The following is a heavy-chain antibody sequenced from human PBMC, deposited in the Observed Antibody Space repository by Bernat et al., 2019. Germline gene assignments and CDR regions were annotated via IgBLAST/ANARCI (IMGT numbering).Heavy chain of an antibody. V-gene: IGHV4-4*02. D-gene: IGHD3-22*01. J-gene: IGHJ4*02. CDR3: ARDDYYDSSGYKPLDY. CDR1: GGSISSSNW. Sequence: QVQLQESGPGLVKPSGTLSLTCAVPGGSISSSNWWRWVRQPPGKGVEWIGEIYHSGSTNYTPSLKSRVTISVDKSKNQFALKLSCVIAADTAVYYCARDDYYDSSGYKPLDYWGQGTLVTVSS. CDR2: IYHSGST.